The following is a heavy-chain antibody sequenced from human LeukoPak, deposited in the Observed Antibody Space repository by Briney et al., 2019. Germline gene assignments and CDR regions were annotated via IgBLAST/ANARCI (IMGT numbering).Heavy chain of an antibody. D-gene: IGHD2-2*02. CDR2: ISYDGSNK. Sequence: GGSLRLSCAASGFTFSSYGMHWVRQAPGKGLEWVAVISYDGSNKYYADSVEGRFTISRDNSKNTLLLQMNTLRGADTAVYYCARDGMALYRRDYLDSWGQGTLVTVSS. J-gene: IGHJ4*02. CDR3: ARDGMALYRRDYLDS. CDR1: GFTFSSYG. V-gene: IGHV3-30*03.